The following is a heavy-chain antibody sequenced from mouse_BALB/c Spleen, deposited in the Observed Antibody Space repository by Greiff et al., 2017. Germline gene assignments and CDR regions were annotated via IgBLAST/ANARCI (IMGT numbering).Heavy chain of an antibody. J-gene: IGHJ4*01. CDR2: ISSGSSTI. V-gene: IGHV5-17*02. CDR1: GFTFSSFG. CDR3: ARSPHYYGSSWDAMDY. D-gene: IGHD1-1*01. Sequence: EVKLMESGGGLVQPGGSRKLSCAASGFTFSSFGMHWVRQAPEKGLEWVAYISSGSSTIYYADTVKGRFTISRDNPKNTLFLQMTSLRSEDTAMYYCARSPHYYGSSWDAMDYWGQGTSVTVSS.